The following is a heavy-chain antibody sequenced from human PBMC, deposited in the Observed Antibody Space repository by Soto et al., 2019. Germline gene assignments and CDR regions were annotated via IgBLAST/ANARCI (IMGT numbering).Heavy chain of an antibody. CDR1: GFTVSSNY. V-gene: IGHV3-66*01. Sequence: GGSLRLSCAASGFTVSSNYMSWVRQAPGKGLEWVSVIYSGGSTYYADSVKGRFTISRDNSKYTLYLQMNSLRAEDTAVYDCARWKAAAVNYWGQGTRVTVSS. D-gene: IGHD6-13*01. CDR2: IYSGGST. J-gene: IGHJ4*02. CDR3: ARWKAAAVNY.